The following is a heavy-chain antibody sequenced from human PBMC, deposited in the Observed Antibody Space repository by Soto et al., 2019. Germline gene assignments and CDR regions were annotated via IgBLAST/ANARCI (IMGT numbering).Heavy chain of an antibody. CDR3: ASRTNYYDSSGRHWYFDL. V-gene: IGHV1-46*03. CDR1: GYTFTSYY. J-gene: IGHJ2*01. Sequence: QVQLVQSGAEVKKPGASVKVSCKASGYTFTSYYMHWVRQAPGQGLEWMGIINPSGGSTSYAQKFQGRVTMTRDTSTSTVYMELSSLRSEDTAVYYCASRTNYYDSSGRHWYFDLWGRGTLVTVSS. CDR2: INPSGGST. D-gene: IGHD3-22*01.